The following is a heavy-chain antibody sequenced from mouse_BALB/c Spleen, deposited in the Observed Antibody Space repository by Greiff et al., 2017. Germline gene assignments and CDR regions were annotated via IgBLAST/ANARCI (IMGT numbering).Heavy chain of an antibody. D-gene: IGHD2-4*01. V-gene: IGHV3-6*02. CDR3: ARATMITMDY. Sequence: EVKLMESGPGLVKPSQSLSLTCSVTGYSITSGYYWNWIRQFPGNKLEWMGYISYDGSNNYNPSLKNRISITRDTSKNQFFLKLNSVTTEDTATYYCARATMITMDYWGQGTSVTVSS. J-gene: IGHJ4*01. CDR1: GYSITSGYY. CDR2: ISYDGSN.